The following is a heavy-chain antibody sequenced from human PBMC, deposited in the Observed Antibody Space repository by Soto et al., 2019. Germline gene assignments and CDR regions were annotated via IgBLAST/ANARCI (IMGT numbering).Heavy chain of an antibody. Sequence: QVQLVQSGAEVKKPGASVKVSCKASGYTFTSYDINWVRQASGQGLEWMGWMNPNSGNTGYAQKFQGRVSMARDTSINTAYMELSSLTSEDTAVYYCARGASMDVWGKGPTVTVSS. CDR3: ARGASMDV. V-gene: IGHV1-8*01. J-gene: IGHJ6*03. CDR1: GYTFTSYD. CDR2: MNPNSGNT.